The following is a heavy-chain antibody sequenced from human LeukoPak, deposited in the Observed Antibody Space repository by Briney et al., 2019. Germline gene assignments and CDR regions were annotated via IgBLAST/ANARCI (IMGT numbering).Heavy chain of an antibody. D-gene: IGHD1-7*01. CDR3: ARDKGSWNYEY. CDR2: ISTSSTTI. J-gene: IGHJ4*02. CDR1: GFTFSQYE. Sequence: GGSLRLSCAGSGFTFSQYEMNWVRQAPGKGLEWISYISTSSTTIYYADSVKGRFTISRYDDKNSLYLQMNSLRAEDTAVYYCARDKGSWNYEYWGQGTLVTVSS. V-gene: IGHV3-48*03.